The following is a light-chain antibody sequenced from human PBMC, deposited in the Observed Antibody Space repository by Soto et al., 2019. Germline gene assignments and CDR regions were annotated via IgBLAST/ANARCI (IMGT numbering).Light chain of an antibody. CDR1: SSDIGGYDY. V-gene: IGLV2-14*01. J-gene: IGLJ2*01. Sequence: QSALTQPASVSGSPGQSITISCTGSSSDIGGYDYVSWYQQHPGKAPKLIIYDVSNRPSGVSNRFSGSKSGNTASLTISGLQPEDEVDYYCSSFTSSNTLLFGGGTKLTVL. CDR3: SSFTSSNTLL. CDR2: DVS.